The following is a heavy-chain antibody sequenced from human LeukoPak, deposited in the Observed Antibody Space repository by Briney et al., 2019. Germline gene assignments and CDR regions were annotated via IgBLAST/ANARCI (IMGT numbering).Heavy chain of an antibody. J-gene: IGHJ4*02. V-gene: IGHV3-23*01. D-gene: IGHD6-19*01. CDR1: TFTLTSLA. CDR2: IFGSGGST. Sequence: ARSLRLSCAASTFTLTSLAMYWVRQVQGEVMGWVSGIFGSGGSTHYADSVKGRFNISRDNSKNTVYLQMNSLRAEDTAVYYCAKTTTGYSSGRFPGWPVDYWGQGTLVTVSS. CDR3: AKTTTGYSSGRFPGWPVDY.